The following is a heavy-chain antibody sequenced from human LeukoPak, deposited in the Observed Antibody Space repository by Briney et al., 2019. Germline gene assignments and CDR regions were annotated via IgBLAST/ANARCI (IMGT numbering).Heavy chain of an antibody. CDR3: TTDLESNYLLFDY. V-gene: IGHV3-15*01. CDR2: ITSKTEGGTT. CDR1: GFTFSNAW. D-gene: IGHD4-11*01. Sequence: GGSLRLSCAVSGFTFSNAWLSWVRQAPGKGLEWVGRITSKTEGGTTDYAAPVKGRLTISRDDSKNTLYLQMNSLKTEDTAVYYCTTDLESNYLLFDYWGQGSLVTVSS. J-gene: IGHJ4*02.